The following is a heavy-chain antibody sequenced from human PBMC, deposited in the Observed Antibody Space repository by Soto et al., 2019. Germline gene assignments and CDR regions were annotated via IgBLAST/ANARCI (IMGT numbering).Heavy chain of an antibody. Sequence: PSETLSLTCAVSGGSISSSNWWSWVRQPPGQGLEWIGEIYHSGSTNYNPSLKSRVTISVDKSKNQFSLKLSSVTAAGTAVYYCARDGFCSGGCCPPPYYFDYWGQGTLVTVS. V-gene: IGHV4-4*02. CDR3: ARDGFCSGGCCPPPYYFDY. CDR2: IYHSGST. CDR1: GGSISSSNW. J-gene: IGHJ4*02. D-gene: IGHD2-15*01.